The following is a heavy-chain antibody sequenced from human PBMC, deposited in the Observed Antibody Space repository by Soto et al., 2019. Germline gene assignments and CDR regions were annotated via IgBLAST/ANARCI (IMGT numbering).Heavy chain of an antibody. CDR3: AKSAVAGTPEPNYYYYYMDV. J-gene: IGHJ6*03. CDR2: ISYDGSNK. CDR1: GFTFSSYG. V-gene: IGHV3-30*18. Sequence: GGSLRLSCAASGFTFSSYGMHWVRQAPGKGLEWVAVISYDGSNKYYADSVKGRFTISRDNSKNTLYLQMNSLRAEDTTVYYCAKSAVAGTPEPNYYYYYMDVWGKGTTVTVSS. D-gene: IGHD6-19*01.